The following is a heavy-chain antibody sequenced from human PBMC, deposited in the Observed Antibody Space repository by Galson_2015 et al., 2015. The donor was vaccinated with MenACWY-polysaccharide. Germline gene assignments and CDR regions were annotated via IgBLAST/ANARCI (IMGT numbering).Heavy chain of an antibody. CDR3: AKAGFTYDSFNYYYMDV. Sequence: SLRLSCAVSGFTFSRYGMHWVRQAPGKGLEWVALISYDGSNKYHADSVKGRFTISRDNSKNTLFLQMHSLRVEDTAVYYCAKAGFTYDSFNYYYMDVWGEGTTVTVSS. CDR1: GFTFSRYG. V-gene: IGHV3-30*18. J-gene: IGHJ6*03. CDR2: ISYDGSNK. D-gene: IGHD5-18*01.